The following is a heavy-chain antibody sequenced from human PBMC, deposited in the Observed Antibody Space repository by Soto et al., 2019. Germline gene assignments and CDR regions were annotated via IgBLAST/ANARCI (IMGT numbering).Heavy chain of an antibody. CDR2: ISGTSDYI. V-gene: IGHV3-21*01. D-gene: IGHD2-15*01. Sequence: PGGSLRLSCAASGFTFSISSMNWVRQAPGKGLEWVSSISGTSDYISYADSVKGRFTISRDNAKNTLYLQMNSLRAEDTAVYYCARGNLRYCSGGSCYGMDVWGQGTTVTVSS. CDR3: ARGNLRYCSGGSCYGMDV. CDR1: GFTFSISS. J-gene: IGHJ6*02.